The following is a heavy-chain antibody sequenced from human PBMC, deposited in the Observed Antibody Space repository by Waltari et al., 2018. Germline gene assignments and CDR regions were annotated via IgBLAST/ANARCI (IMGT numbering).Heavy chain of an antibody. Sequence: QVQLVQSGAEVKKPGSSVKVSCKASGGTFSSYAISWVRQAPGQGLEWIGGIIPIFGTANYEQKFQGRVTITADESTSTAYMELSSLRSEDTAVYYCASLDEWSDSSGYFDYWGQGTLVTVSS. CDR3: ASLDEWSDSSGYFDY. CDR1: GGTFSSYA. CDR2: IIPIFGTA. V-gene: IGHV1-69*12. D-gene: IGHD3-22*01. J-gene: IGHJ4*02.